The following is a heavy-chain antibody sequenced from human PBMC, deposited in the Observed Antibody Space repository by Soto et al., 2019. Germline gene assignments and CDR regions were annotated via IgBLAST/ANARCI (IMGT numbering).Heavy chain of an antibody. D-gene: IGHD3-22*01. CDR1: GLAFEDYA. CDR3: AKASRGFYYDDTNSGYFDL. CDR2: ISWVSGTI. Sequence: EMQLVPSGGGLVQPGRSLRLSCAASGLAFEDYAMHWVRQVPGKGLEWVSGISWVSGTIGYADSVKGRFNISRDNAKNSLYLQMTSPRAEDTPLYFCAKASRGFYYDDTNSGYFDLWGRGTLVSVSS. J-gene: IGHJ2*01. V-gene: IGHV3-9*01.